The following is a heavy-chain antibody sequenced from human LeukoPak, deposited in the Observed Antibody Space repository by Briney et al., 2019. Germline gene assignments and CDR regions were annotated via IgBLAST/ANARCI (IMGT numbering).Heavy chain of an antibody. CDR2: VSGSGGST. J-gene: IGHJ3*02. V-gene: IGHV3-23*01. CDR1: GFVFSSYA. CDR3: AKDKWSDVIPGDVFDM. D-gene: IGHD3-16*02. Sequence: GGSLRLSCAASGFVFSSYAMSWVRQAPGKGLEWVSVVSGSGGSTFYADSLKGRFTISRDNSKNTLYLQMNSLRAEDTAVYYCAKDKWSDVIPGDVFDMWGQGTMVTVSS.